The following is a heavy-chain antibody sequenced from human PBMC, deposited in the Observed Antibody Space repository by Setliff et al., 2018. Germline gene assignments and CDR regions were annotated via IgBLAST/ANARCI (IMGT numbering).Heavy chain of an antibody. CDR3: ARESRVAATNDY. D-gene: IGHD2-15*01. J-gene: IGHJ4*02. Sequence: ASVKVSCKASGYTFTGYYMHWVRQAPGQGLEWMGWISAYNGGTNYAQKFQGRVTMTTDTSISTAYMGVSRLTSDDTAVYYCARESRVAATNDYWGQGILVTVSS. CDR2: ISAYNGGT. CDR1: GYTFTGYY. V-gene: IGHV1-2*02.